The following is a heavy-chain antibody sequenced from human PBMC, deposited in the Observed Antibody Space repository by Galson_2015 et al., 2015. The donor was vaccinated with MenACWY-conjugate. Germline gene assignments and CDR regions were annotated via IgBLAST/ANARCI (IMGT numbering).Heavy chain of an antibody. CDR1: GYLFTRYG. Sequence: SVKVSCKASGYLFTRYGISWVRQVPGQGLEWMGWITPTNDNTHYAQRFQGRVTMTTDTSTSTAYMELRSLRSDDTAVYLCARDHGFVWGSYPFDCWGQGTLGPVAS. D-gene: IGHD3-16*02. CDR2: ITPTNDNT. J-gene: IGHJ4*02. V-gene: IGHV1-18*01. CDR3: ARDHGFVWGSYPFDC.